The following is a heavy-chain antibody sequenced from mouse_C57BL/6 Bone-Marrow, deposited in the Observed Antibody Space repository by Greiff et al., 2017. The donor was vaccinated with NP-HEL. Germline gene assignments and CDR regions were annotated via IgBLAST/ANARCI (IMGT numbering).Heavy chain of an antibody. CDR1: GYTFTSYW. CDR3: ARSDYSGSSFYFDY. J-gene: IGHJ2*01. Sequence: VQLQQSGAELVKPGASVKMSCKASGYTFTSYWITWVKQRPGQGLEWIGDIYPGSGSTNYNEKFKSKATLTVDTSSSTAYMQLSSLTSEDSAVYYCARSDYSGSSFYFDYWGQGTTLTVSS. CDR2: IYPGSGST. D-gene: IGHD1-1*01. V-gene: IGHV1-55*01.